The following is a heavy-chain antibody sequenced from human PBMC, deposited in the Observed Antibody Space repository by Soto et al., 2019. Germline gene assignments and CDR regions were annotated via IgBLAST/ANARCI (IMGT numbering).Heavy chain of an antibody. Sequence: LSLTCAASGFTFSSYAMSWVRQAPGKGLEWVSGISGSGGSTYHADSVKGRLTISRDNSKDTLYLQMNSLRGEDTAVYYCARTTSGWLFDNWGQGTLVTVSS. D-gene: IGHD6-19*01. V-gene: IGHV3-23*01. CDR2: ISGSGGST. CDR1: GFTFSSYA. CDR3: ARTTSGWLFDN. J-gene: IGHJ4*02.